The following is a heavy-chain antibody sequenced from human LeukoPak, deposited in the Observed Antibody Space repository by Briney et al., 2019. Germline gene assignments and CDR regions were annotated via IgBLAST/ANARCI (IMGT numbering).Heavy chain of an antibody. CDR3: ARDRVLTGYYNGYYYYGMDV. V-gene: IGHV3-30-3*01. J-gene: IGHJ6*02. Sequence: GGSLRRSCAASGFTFSSYAMHWVRQAPGKGLEWVAVISYDGSNKYYADSVKGRFTISRDNSKNTLYLQMNSLRAEDTAVYYCARDRVLTGYYNGYYYYGMDVWGQGTTVTVSS. D-gene: IGHD3-9*01. CDR2: ISYDGSNK. CDR1: GFTFSSYA.